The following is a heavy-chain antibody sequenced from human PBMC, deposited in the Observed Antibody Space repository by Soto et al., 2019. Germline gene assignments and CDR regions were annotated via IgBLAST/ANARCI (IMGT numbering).Heavy chain of an antibody. CDR3: VRDKEVTTYYYYGMDV. J-gene: IGHJ6*02. CDR1: DDSIRSSDYY. D-gene: IGHD4-4*01. V-gene: IGHV4-30-4*08. CDR2: IQYSGNT. Sequence: SETLSLTCTVSDDSIRSSDYYWSWIRQAPGQGLEWIGYIQYSGNTYYNPSLNNRVVISLDTSKKQCSLSLTSVTAADTAVYYCVRDKEVTTYYYYGMDVWGQGTTVTVSS.